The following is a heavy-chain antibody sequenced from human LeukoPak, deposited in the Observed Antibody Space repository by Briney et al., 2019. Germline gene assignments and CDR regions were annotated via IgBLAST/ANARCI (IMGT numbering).Heavy chain of an antibody. CDR2: ISHSGRST. J-gene: IGHJ4*02. D-gene: IGHD6-19*01. CDR1: GFTFSSYA. CDR3: AKDLWIAVAGTGY. V-gene: IGHV3-23*01. Sequence: GGSLRLSCAASGFTFSSYAMSWVRQAPGKGLEWVSGISHSGRSTYYADSVTGRFTISRDNSKNTLYLQMISLRAEDTAIYFCAKDLWIAVAGTGYWGQGSLVAVSS.